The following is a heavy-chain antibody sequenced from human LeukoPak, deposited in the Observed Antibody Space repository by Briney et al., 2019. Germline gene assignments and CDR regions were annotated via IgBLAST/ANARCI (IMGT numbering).Heavy chain of an antibody. Sequence: GASVKVSCKASGYTFTSYDINWVRQATGQGLEWMGWISAYNGNTNYAQKLQGRVTMTTDTSTSTAYMELRSLRSDDTAVYYCARATYDSSGYYYGGDYWGQGTLVTVSS. V-gene: IGHV1-18*01. D-gene: IGHD3-22*01. J-gene: IGHJ4*02. CDR2: ISAYNGNT. CDR1: GYTFTSYD. CDR3: ARATYDSSGYYYGGDY.